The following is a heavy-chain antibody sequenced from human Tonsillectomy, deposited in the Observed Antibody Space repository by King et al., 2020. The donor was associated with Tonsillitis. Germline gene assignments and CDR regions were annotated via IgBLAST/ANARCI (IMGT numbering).Heavy chain of an antibody. J-gene: IGHJ2*01. D-gene: IGHD3-22*01. CDR2: ISGSGGST. CDR1: GFTFSSYA. Sequence: VQLVESGGGLVQPGGSLRLSCAASGFTFSSYAMSWVRQAPGKGLEWVSAISGSGGSTYYADSVKGRFTISRYNSKNTLYLQMNSLRAEDTAVYYCAKGGYDSSGYYYWYFDLWGRGTLVTVSS. V-gene: IGHV3-23*04. CDR3: AKGGYDSSGYYYWYFDL.